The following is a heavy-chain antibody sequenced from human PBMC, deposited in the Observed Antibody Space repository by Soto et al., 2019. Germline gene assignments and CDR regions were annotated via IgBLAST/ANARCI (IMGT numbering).Heavy chain of an antibody. J-gene: IGHJ3*02. CDR3: ATSMVRGVTNDAFDI. Sequence: GESLKISCMGSGYKVSTWHNFTSYWIAWVRQMPGKGLEWMGIIYPGDSDTRYSPSFQGQVTTSADKSISTAYLQWSSLKASDTAMYYCATSMVRGVTNDAFDIWGQGTMVTVSS. V-gene: IGHV5-51*01. D-gene: IGHD3-10*01. CDR2: IYPGDSDT. CDR1: GYKVSTWHNFTSYW.